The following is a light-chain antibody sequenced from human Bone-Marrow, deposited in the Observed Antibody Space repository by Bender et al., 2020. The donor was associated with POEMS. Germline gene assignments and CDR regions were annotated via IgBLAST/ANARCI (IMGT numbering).Light chain of an antibody. Sequence: QSVVTQPPSLSEAPRQRVTISCSGSSSNIGNHGVNWYQQLPGEAPKLLIFDNSNRPSGVPDRFSGSKSGTSASLAISELQSEDEALYYCSAWDDSLSGWVFGGGTKLTVL. CDR3: SAWDDSLSGWV. CDR2: DNS. CDR1: SSNIGNHG. V-gene: IGLV1-36*01. J-gene: IGLJ3*02.